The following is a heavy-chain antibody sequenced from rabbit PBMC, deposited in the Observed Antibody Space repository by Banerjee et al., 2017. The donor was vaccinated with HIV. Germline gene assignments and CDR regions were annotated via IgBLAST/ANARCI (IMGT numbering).Heavy chain of an antibody. D-gene: IGHD7-1*01. J-gene: IGHJ4*01. CDR3: ARGPAGYAGYGYPYFNF. CDR1: GFSFSSGYD. Sequence: QSLEESGGDLVKPGASLTLTCTASGFSFSSGYDMYWVRQAPGKGLEWIACIYAGSSANTYYASWAKGRFTISKTSSTTVTLQMTSLTAADTATYFCARGPAGYAGYGYPYFNFWGQGTLVTVS. CDR2: IYAGSSANT. V-gene: IGHV1S40*01.